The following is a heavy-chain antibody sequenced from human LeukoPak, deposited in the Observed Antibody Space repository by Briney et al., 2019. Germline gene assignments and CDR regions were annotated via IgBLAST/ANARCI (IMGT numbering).Heavy chain of an antibody. CDR1: GGSISSGSYY. CDR3: AREAAGDSYMDV. CDR2: IYTSGST. J-gene: IGHJ6*03. D-gene: IGHD6-13*01. V-gene: IGHV4-61*02. Sequence: PSQTLSLTCTVSGGSISSGSYYWSWIRQPAGKGLEWIGRIYTSGSTNYNPSLKSRVTISVDTSKKQFSLKLSSVTAADTAVYYCAREAAGDSYMDVWGKGTTVTVSS.